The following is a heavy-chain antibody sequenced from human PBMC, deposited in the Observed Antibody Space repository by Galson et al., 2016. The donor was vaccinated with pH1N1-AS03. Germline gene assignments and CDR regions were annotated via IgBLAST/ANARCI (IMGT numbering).Heavy chain of an antibody. CDR1: GFTFSSYA. CDR2: ISGSGIST. D-gene: IGHD6-19*01. J-gene: IGHJ4*02. Sequence: SLRLSCATSGFTFSSYAMFWVRQAPGKGLEWVSSISGSGISTYYADSVKGRFTISRDNAQNLLYLQMNSQRDEDTAVYYCARDGPPQGISVAGSFDFWGQGTLVTVSS. V-gene: IGHV3-48*03. CDR3: ARDGPPQGISVAGSFDF.